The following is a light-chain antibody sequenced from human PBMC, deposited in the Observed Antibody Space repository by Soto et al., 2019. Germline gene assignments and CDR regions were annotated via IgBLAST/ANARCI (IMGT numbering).Light chain of an antibody. V-gene: IGLV1-40*01. CDR1: SSNIGASYD. J-gene: IGLJ1*01. CDR2: GSA. Sequence: QSVLTQPPSVSGAPGQGGTISCTGSSSNIGASYDVHWYQQLLGTGPKLLIYGSANRPSGVPDRFSGSKSGTSASLAITGLQAEDEGDYYCQSYDSSLSAYVFGTGTKLTVL. CDR3: QSYDSSLSAYV.